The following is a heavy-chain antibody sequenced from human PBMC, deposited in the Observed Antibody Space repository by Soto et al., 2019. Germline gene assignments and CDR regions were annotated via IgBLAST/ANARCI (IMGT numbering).Heavy chain of an antibody. V-gene: IGHV1-69*13. Sequence: ASVKVSCKASGGTFSSYAISWVRQAPGQGLEWMGGIIPIFGTANYAQKFQGRVTITADESTSTAYMELSSLRSEDTAVYYCARDPGMSSSRLSYYYGMDVWGQGTTVTVSS. CDR2: IIPIFGTA. CDR1: GGTFSSYA. CDR3: ARDPGMSSSRLSYYYGMDV. J-gene: IGHJ6*02. D-gene: IGHD6-6*01.